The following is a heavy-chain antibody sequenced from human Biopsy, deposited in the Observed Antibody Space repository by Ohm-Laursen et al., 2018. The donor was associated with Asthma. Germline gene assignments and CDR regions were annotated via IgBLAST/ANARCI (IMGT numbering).Heavy chain of an antibody. CDR1: GFTFDDYA. Sequence: SLRLSCSASGFTFDDYAMHWVRQAPGKGLEWVPGISWNSGSIGYADSVKGLFTISRENAKNSLYLQMNSLRAEDTALYYCAKGEWELLEANFDYWGQGTLVTVSP. CDR3: AKGEWELLEANFDY. V-gene: IGHV3-9*01. J-gene: IGHJ4*02. CDR2: ISWNSGSI. D-gene: IGHD1-26*01.